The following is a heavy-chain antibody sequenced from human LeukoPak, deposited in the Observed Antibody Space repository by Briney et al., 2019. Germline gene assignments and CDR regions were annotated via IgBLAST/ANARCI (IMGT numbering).Heavy chain of an antibody. D-gene: IGHD1-26*01. CDR1: GYTFTSYD. V-gene: IGHV1-8*01. CDR2: MNPNSGNT. Sequence: GASVKVSCKASGYTFTSYDINWVRQATGQGLEWMGWMNPNSGNTGYAQKFQGRVTMTRNTSISTAYMELSSLRSEDTAVCYCARGENSGSYSRWYYYGMDVWGQGTTVTVSS. J-gene: IGHJ6*02. CDR3: ARGENSGSYSRWYYYGMDV.